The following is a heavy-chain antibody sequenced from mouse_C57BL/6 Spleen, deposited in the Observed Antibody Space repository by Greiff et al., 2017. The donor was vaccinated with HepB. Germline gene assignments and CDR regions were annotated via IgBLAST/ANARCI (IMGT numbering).Heavy chain of an antibody. D-gene: IGHD2-4*01. CDR3: ARGSPQIYYDYEWYFDV. CDR2: IFPGSGST. CDR1: GYTFTDYY. V-gene: IGHV1-75*01. Sequence: VQLQQSGPELVKPGASVKISCKASGYTFTDYYINWVKQRPGQGLEWIGWIFPGSGSTYYNEKFKAKATLTVDKSSSTAYMLLSSLTSEDSAVYFCARGSPQIYYDYEWYFDVWGTGTTVTVSS. J-gene: IGHJ1*03.